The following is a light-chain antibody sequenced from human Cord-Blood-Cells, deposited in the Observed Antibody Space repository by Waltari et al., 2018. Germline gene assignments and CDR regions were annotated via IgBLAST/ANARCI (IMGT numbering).Light chain of an antibody. Sequence: DIQMTQSPSSLSASVGDRVTITCRARQSISSYLNWYQQKPGKAPKVLIYAASSLQSGVPSRFSGIGSGTGFTLTISSLQPEDFATYYCQQSYSTLMYTCGQGTKLEIK. CDR3: QQSYSTLMYT. J-gene: IGKJ2*01. CDR1: QSISSY. CDR2: AAS. V-gene: IGKV1-39*01.